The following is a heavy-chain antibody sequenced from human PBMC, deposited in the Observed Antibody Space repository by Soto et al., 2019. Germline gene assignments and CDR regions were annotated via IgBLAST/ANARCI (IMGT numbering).Heavy chain of an antibody. CDR1: GGSISSSSYY. V-gene: IGHV4-39*01. CDR3: ARHVSGWDAFDI. CDR2: IYYSGST. Sequence: SETLSLTCTVSGGSISSSSYYWGWIRQPSGKGLEWIGSIYYSGSTYYNPSLKSRVTISVDTSKNQFSLKLSSVTAADTAVYYCARHVSGWDAFDIWGQGTMVTVSS. D-gene: IGHD6-19*01. J-gene: IGHJ3*02.